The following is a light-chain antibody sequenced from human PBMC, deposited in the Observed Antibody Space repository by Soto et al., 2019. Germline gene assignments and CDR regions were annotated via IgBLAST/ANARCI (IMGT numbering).Light chain of an antibody. Sequence: QSALTQPASVSGSPGQSITLSCTGTNNDVGGYESVSWYQQHAGRAPKLIIYDDSNRPSGVSGRFSGSKFGNTASLTISGLEAEDEADYYRSSYTSSSLYVFGTGTKVTVL. J-gene: IGLJ1*01. V-gene: IGLV2-14*01. CDR2: DDS. CDR1: NNDVGGYES. CDR3: SSYTSSSLYV.